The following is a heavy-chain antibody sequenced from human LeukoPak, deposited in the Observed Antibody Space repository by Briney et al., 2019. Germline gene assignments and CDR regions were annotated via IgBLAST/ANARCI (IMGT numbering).Heavy chain of an antibody. CDR1: GFTFNSYA. D-gene: IGHD1-7*01. V-gene: IGHV3-23*01. CDR3: AKDITGTTRFDY. Sequence: GGSLRLSCAASGFTFNSYAMSWVRQAPGKGLEWVSGISGSGGNTYYADSVKGRFTISRDSSKNTLYLQMDSLRAEDTAVYYCAKDITGTTRFDYWGQGTLVTVSS. J-gene: IGHJ4*02. CDR2: ISGSGGNT.